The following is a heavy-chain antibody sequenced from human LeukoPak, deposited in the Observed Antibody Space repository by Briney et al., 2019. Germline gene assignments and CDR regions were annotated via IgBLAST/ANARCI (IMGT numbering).Heavy chain of an antibody. D-gene: IGHD6-19*01. Sequence: GGSLRLSCAASGFTFSTFAMSWVRQAPGKGLEWVSAISGSGGSTYYADSVKGRFTISRDNSKNTLYLQMNSLRAEDTAVYYCAIRSSGWSFDIWGQGTMVTVSS. CDR2: ISGSGGST. V-gene: IGHV3-23*01. J-gene: IGHJ3*02. CDR3: AIRSSGWSFDI. CDR1: GFTFSTFA.